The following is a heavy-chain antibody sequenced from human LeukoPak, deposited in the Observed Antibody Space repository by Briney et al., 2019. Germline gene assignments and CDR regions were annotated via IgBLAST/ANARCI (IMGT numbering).Heavy chain of an antibody. Sequence: PSETLSLTCTVSGYFISSGYYWGWIRQPPGKGLQWIGSIHHSGSTYYNPSLKSRVTISVDTSKNQFSLKLSSVTAADTAVYYCARDSGTTGEVKFDPWGQGTLVTVSS. J-gene: IGHJ5*02. V-gene: IGHV4-38-2*02. CDR2: IHHSGST. CDR3: ARDSGTTGEVKFDP. CDR1: GYFISSGYY. D-gene: IGHD3-10*01.